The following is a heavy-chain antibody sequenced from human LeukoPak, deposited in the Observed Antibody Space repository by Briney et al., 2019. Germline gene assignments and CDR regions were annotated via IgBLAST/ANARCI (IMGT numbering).Heavy chain of an antibody. CDR3: ARDIGGAGY. D-gene: IGHD6-19*01. CDR1: GESFSAYY. CDR2: INHSGRT. Sequence: SETLSLTCAVYGESFSAYYWGWIRQPPGKGLEWIGEINHSGRTIYNPSLTSRVTISVDTSKNQFSLKLNSVTAADTAVYYCARDIGGAGYWGQGTLVTVSS. J-gene: IGHJ4*02. V-gene: IGHV4-34*01.